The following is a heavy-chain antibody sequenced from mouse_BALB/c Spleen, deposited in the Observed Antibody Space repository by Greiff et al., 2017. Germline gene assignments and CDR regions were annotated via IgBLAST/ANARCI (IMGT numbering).Heavy chain of an antibody. V-gene: IGHV5-17*02. Sequence: EVKVVESGGGLVQPGGSRKLSCAASGFTFSSFGMHWVRQAPEKGLEWVAYISSGSSTIYYADTVKGRFTISRDNPKNTLFLQMTSLRSEDTAMYYCARSLELRRGFDYWGQGTTLTVSS. D-gene: IGHD2-12*01. CDR1: GFTFSSFG. J-gene: IGHJ2*01. CDR3: ARSLELRRGFDY. CDR2: ISSGSSTI.